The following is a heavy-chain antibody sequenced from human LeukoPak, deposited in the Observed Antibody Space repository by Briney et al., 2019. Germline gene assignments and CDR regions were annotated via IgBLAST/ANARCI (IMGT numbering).Heavy chain of an antibody. CDR1: GGSIISNNHY. V-gene: IGHV4-39*01. CDR2: ISYSGGT. Sequence: PSETLSLTCTVSGGSIISNNHYWGWTRQPPGKGLEWFGSISYSGGTAYNPSLRSRVTISVDTSKNQFSLKLSSVTAADTAVYYCARVPRGRYCSGGSCFNNWFDPWGQGTLVTVSS. CDR3: ARVPRGRYCSGGSCFNNWFDP. D-gene: IGHD2-15*01. J-gene: IGHJ5*02.